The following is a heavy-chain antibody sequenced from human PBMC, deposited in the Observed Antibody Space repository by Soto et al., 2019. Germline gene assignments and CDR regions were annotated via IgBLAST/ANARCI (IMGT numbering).Heavy chain of an antibody. CDR2: ISYDGSNK. Sequence: PGGSLRLSCAASGFTFSSYAMHWVRQAPGKGLEWVAVISYDGSNKYYADSVKGRFTISRDNSKNTLYLQMNSLRAEDTAVYYCARDIAAAAGTSYYYYYGMDVWGQGTTVTVS. D-gene: IGHD6-13*01. CDR3: ARDIAAAAGTSYYYYYGMDV. J-gene: IGHJ6*02. V-gene: IGHV3-30-3*01. CDR1: GFTFSSYA.